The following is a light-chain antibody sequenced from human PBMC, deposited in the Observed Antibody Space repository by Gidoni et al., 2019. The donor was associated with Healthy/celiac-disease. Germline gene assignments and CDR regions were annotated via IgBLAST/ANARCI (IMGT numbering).Light chain of an antibody. CDR3: QQRSNWPYT. CDR2: DAS. Sequence: IVFTQSPATLSLSPGERATLSSRASQRVSSYLAWYQQKPGQAPRLPIYDASNSATGIPAMFSGCVSVTDFSLTISSLEPEDFAVYYCQQRSNWPYTFGQGTKLEIK. V-gene: IGKV3-11*01. J-gene: IGKJ2*01. CDR1: QRVSSY.